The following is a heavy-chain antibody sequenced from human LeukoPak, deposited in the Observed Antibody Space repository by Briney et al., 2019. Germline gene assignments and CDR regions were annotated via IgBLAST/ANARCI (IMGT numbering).Heavy chain of an antibody. Sequence: SVKVSCKASGGTFSSYAISWVRQAPGQGLEWMGRINPILGIANYAQKFQGRVTITADKSTSTAYMELSSLRSEDTAVYYCARPAVAGTEVGNYWGQGTLVTVSS. CDR1: GGTFSSYA. CDR2: INPILGIA. J-gene: IGHJ4*02. CDR3: ARPAVAGTEVGNY. V-gene: IGHV1-69*04. D-gene: IGHD6-19*01.